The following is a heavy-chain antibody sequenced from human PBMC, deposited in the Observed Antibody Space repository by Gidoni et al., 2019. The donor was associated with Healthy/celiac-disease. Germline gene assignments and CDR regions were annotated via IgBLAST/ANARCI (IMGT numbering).Heavy chain of an antibody. Sequence: QVQLQQWGAGLLKPSETLSLTCAVYGGSFSGYYWSWIRQPPGKGLEWIGEINHSGSTNYNPSLKSRVTISVDTSKNQFSLKLSSVTAADTAVYYCARGVAAAGTGYYYYGMDVWGQGTTVTVSS. CDR3: ARGVAAAGTGYYYYGMDV. CDR2: INHSGST. CDR1: GGSFSGYY. D-gene: IGHD6-13*01. J-gene: IGHJ6*02. V-gene: IGHV4-34*01.